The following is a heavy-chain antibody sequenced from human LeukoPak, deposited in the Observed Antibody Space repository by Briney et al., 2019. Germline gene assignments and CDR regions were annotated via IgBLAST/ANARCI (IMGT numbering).Heavy chain of an antibody. V-gene: IGHV4-39*01. D-gene: IGHD5-24*01. CDR3: ARPDDGAFDF. J-gene: IGHJ3*01. Sequence: SETLSLTCTVSGGSISSSSYYWGWIRQPPGKGLEWIGNIYYSGSTYYNPSLKSRVTISLDTSKNQFSLKLSSVTAADTAVYYCARPDDGAFDFWGQGTMVTVSS. CDR2: IYYSGST. CDR1: GGSISSSSYY.